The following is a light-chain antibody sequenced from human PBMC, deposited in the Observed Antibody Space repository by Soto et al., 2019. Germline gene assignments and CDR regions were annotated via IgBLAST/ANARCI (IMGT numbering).Light chain of an antibody. CDR3: QQYGSSRT. CDR1: QGVSRNY. Sequence: EIVLTQSPGTLSLSPGERATLSCRASQGVSRNYLAWYQQKPGQAPRLLMYGASNRATGIPDRFRGSGSGTDFSLIISRLEPEDFAVYYCQQYGSSRTFGQGTKVDIK. V-gene: IGKV3-20*01. J-gene: IGKJ1*01. CDR2: GAS.